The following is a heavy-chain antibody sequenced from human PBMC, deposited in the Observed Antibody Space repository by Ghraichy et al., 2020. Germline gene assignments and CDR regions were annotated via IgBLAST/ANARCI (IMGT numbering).Heavy chain of an antibody. CDR3: ARGNSFVDSSSSRDYSYYYGMDV. Sequence: SETLSLTCAVYGGSFSGYYWSWIRQPPGKGLEWIGEINHSGSTNYNPSLKSRVTISVDTSKNQFSLKLSSVTAADTAVYYCARGNSFVDSSSSRDYSYYYGMDVWGQGTTITVSS. CDR1: GGSFSGYY. CDR2: INHSGST. D-gene: IGHD6-6*01. J-gene: IGHJ6*02. V-gene: IGHV4-34*01.